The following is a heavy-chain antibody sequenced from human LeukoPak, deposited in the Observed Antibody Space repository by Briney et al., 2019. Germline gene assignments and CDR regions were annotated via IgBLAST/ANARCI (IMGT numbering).Heavy chain of an antibody. CDR1: GYTFSSYA. CDR3: ASPSSGQSFDI. CDR2: ISGSGTST. J-gene: IGHJ3*02. V-gene: IGHV3-23*01. Sequence: GGSLRLSCAASGYTFSSYAMSWVRQAPVKGLEWVSAISGSGTSTYYADSVQGRFTISRDNSKNTLHLQMNSLRVEDTAVYYCASPSSGQSFDIWGQGTMVTVSS. D-gene: IGHD6-19*01.